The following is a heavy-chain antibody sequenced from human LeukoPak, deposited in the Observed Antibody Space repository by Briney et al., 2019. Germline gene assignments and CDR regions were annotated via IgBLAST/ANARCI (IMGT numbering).Heavy chain of an antibody. CDR2: FDPEDGET. V-gene: IGHV1-24*01. D-gene: IGHD3-16*01. J-gene: IGHJ5*02. Sequence: ASVKVSCTVSGYTLTELSMHWVRQAPGKGLEWMGGFDPEDGETIYAQKFQGRVTMTEDTSTDTAYMELSSLRSEDTAVYYCATGYPFGNWFDPWGQGTLVTVSS. CDR3: ATGYPFGNWFDP. CDR1: GYTLTELS.